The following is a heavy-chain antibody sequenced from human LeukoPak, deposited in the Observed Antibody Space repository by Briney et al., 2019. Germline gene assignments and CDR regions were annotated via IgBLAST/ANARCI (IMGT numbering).Heavy chain of an antibody. Sequence: SETLSLTCAVSGYSISSGYYWGWIRQPPGKGLEWIGSIYHSGSTYYNPSLKSRVTISVDTSKNQFSLKLSSVTAADTAVYHCARSLYCSGGSCYFDYWGQGTLVTVSS. D-gene: IGHD2-15*01. V-gene: IGHV4-38-2*01. CDR3: ARSLYCSGGSCYFDY. CDR2: IYHSGST. J-gene: IGHJ4*02. CDR1: GYSISSGYY.